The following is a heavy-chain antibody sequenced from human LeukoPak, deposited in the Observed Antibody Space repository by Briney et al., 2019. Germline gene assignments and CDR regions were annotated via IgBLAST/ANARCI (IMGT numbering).Heavy chain of an antibody. CDR2: IYSGGST. J-gene: IGHJ4*02. CDR3: AKDSPNHGSDY. Sequence: GGSLRLSCAASGFTVSSNYMSWVRQAPGKGLEWVSVIYSGGSTYYADSVKGRFTISRDNSKNTLYLQMNSLRAEDTAVYYCAKDSPNHGSDYWGQGTLVTVSS. D-gene: IGHD3-10*01. V-gene: IGHV3-53*05. CDR1: GFTVSSNY.